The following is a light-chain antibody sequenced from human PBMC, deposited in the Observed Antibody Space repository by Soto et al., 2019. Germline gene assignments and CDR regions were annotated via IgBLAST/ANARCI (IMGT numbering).Light chain of an antibody. V-gene: IGKV3-20*01. CDR3: QHYDSSRT. CDR1: QSVSSNY. CDR2: GAS. Sequence: EIVLTQSPGTLSLSPGERATLSCRASQSVSSNYLAWYQQKPGQAPRLLIYGASSRATGIPDRFSGSGSGTDFTLTISRLAPEDFAVYYCQHYDSSRTFGQGTKVDI. J-gene: IGKJ1*01.